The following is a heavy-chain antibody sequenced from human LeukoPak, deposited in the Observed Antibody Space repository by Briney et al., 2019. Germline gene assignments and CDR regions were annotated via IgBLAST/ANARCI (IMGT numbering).Heavy chain of an antibody. D-gene: IGHD1-26*01. CDR3: ARRTHTNMYSGSYYWVRAFDI. CDR1: GGSFSGYY. J-gene: IGHJ3*02. V-gene: IGHV4-34*01. Sequence: PSETLSLTCAVYGGSFSGYYWSWIRQPPGKGLEWIGEINHSGSTNYNPSLKSRVTISVDTSKNQFSLKLSSVTAADTAVYYCARRTHTNMYSGSYYWVRAFDIWGQGTMVTVSS. CDR2: INHSGST.